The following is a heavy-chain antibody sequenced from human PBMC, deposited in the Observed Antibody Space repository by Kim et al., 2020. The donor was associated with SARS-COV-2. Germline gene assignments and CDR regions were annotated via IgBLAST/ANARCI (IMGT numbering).Heavy chain of an antibody. CDR2: INAGNGNT. V-gene: IGHV1-3*01. D-gene: IGHD3-9*01. J-gene: IGHJ6*03. CDR3: ARDSYYDIFRYYYYYMDV. CDR1: GYTFTSYA. Sequence: ASVKVSCKASGYTFTSYAMHWVRQAPGQRLEWMGWINAGNGNTKYSQKFQGRVTITRDTSASTAYMELSSLRSEDTAVYYCARDSYYDIFRYYYYYMDVWGKGTPATVPS.